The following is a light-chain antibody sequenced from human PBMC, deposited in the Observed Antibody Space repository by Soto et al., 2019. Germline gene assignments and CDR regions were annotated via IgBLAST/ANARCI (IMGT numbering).Light chain of an antibody. V-gene: IGLV1-40*01. CDR1: SSNIGTGYD. CDR3: QSYDASLTGYVV. Sequence: SVLTQPPSVSGAPGQRVTISCTGSSSNIGTGYDVHWYQQLPGTAPKLLIYETSSRPSGVPDRFSGSKSGTSASLAITGLQAEDEADYYCQSYDASLTGYVVFGGGTKVTVL. CDR2: ETS. J-gene: IGLJ2*01.